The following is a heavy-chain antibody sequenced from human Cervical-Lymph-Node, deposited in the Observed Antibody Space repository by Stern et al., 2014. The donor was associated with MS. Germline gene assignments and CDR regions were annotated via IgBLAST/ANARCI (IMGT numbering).Heavy chain of an antibody. D-gene: IGHD4-17*01. CDR3: ARDASHGDHYFDY. V-gene: IGHV4-59*01. Sequence: VQLVESGPGLVKPSETLSLTCTVSGGSISSYYWSWIRQPPGKGLEWIGYIYYSGSTNYNPSLKSRVTISVDTSKNQFSLKLSSVTAADTAVYYCARDASHGDHYFDYWGQGTLVTVSS. CDR1: GGSISSYY. CDR2: IYYSGST. J-gene: IGHJ4*02.